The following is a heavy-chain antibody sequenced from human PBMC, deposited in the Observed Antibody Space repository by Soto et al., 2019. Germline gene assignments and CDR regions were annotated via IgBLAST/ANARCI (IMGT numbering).Heavy chain of an antibody. CDR1: GFTFSSYW. Sequence: EVQLVESGGGLVQPGGSLRLSCAASGFTFSSYWMHWVRQAPGKGLVWVSSISTDASSTSYADPVKGRFTISRDNAKNRLYLQMNSVRTEDTDVYYCARLPNKGPTNWGQGTLVIVSP. CDR2: ISTDASST. J-gene: IGHJ4*02. CDR3: ARLPNKGPTN. D-gene: IGHD5-12*01. V-gene: IGHV3-74*01.